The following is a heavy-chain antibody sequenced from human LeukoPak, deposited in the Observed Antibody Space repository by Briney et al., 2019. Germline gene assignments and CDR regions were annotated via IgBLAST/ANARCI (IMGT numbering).Heavy chain of an antibody. J-gene: IGHJ4*02. CDR3: AKERSLEIAVAGTIFDY. Sequence: PGGSLRLSCAASGFTVSSNYMGWVSQAPGKGLEWVSVIYSGGDTYYTDSVKGRFTISRDNSNNMIFLEMSSLKAEDTAVYYCAKERSLEIAVAGTIFDYWGQGTLATVSS. CDR2: IYSGGDT. CDR1: GFTVSSNY. D-gene: IGHD6-19*01. V-gene: IGHV3-66*01.